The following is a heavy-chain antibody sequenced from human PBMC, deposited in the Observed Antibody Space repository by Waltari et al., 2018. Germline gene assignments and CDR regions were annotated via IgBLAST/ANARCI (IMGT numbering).Heavy chain of an antibody. J-gene: IGHJ6*02. V-gene: IGHV3-48*03. Sequence: QLVESGGGLVQPGGSLRLACAASGFSFSSYEMNWVRQAPGKGLVWISYIRDSDNSKFYAESVKGRFIVSRDNAKNSLHLEMNSLRVEDTATYYCVRDGLGSGRTRVDVWGQGTTVIVSS. D-gene: IGHD2-2*01. CDR2: IRDSDNSK. CDR1: GFSFSSYE. CDR3: VRDGLGSGRTRVDV.